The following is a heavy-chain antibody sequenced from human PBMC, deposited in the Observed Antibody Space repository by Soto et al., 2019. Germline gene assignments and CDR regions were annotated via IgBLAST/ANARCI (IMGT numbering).Heavy chain of an antibody. J-gene: IGHJ6*02. Sequence: ASVKVSCKASGYTFTGYYMHWVRQAPGQGLEWMGWINPNSGGTNYAQKFQGWVTMTRDTSISTAYMELSRLRSGDTAVYYCARLVPRNYYGSGRPYYYGMDVWGQGTTVTVSS. CDR3: ARLVPRNYYGSGRPYYYGMDV. CDR1: GYTFTGYY. D-gene: IGHD3-10*01. V-gene: IGHV1-2*04. CDR2: INPNSGGT.